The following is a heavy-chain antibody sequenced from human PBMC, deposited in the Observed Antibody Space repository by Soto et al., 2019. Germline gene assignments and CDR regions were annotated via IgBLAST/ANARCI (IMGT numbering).Heavy chain of an antibody. J-gene: IGHJ6*02. CDR2: ISPYNGNT. CDR1: GYTFTTYG. Sequence: QVQLVQSGAEVKKPGASVKVSCEASGYTFTTYGISWVRQAPGQGLEWMGWISPYNGNTNYAQKFQGRVTMTTDTSTSTAYMDLRSLRSDDTAVYYCARRAPSWAYGMDVWGQGTTVTVSS. D-gene: IGHD1-26*01. V-gene: IGHV1-18*01. CDR3: ARRAPSWAYGMDV.